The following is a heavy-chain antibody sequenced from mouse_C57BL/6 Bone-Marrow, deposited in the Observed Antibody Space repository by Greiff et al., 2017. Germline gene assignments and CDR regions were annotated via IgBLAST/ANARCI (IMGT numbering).Heavy chain of an antibody. CDR3: ARFLITTVVAFDY. J-gene: IGHJ2*01. Sequence: EVQGVESGGGLVQPGGSLSLSCAASGFTFTDYYMSWVRQPPGKALEWLGFIRNKANGYTTEYSASVKGRFTISRGNSQSILYLQMNALRAEDSATYYCARFLITTVVAFDYWGQGTTLTVSS. V-gene: IGHV7-3*01. CDR1: GFTFTDYY. D-gene: IGHD1-1*01. CDR2: IRNKANGYTT.